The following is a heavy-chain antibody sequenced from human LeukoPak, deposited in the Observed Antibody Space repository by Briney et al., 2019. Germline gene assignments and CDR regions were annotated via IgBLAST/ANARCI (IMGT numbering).Heavy chain of an antibody. CDR3: ARGPAVIMITFGDTNFDY. CDR1: GYTFTSYY. D-gene: IGHD3-16*01. Sequence: GASVKVSCKTSGYTFTSYYMHWVRQAPGQGLEWKGWINPNSGGTNYAQKFQGRVTMTRDASISTAYMEQSRLRSDDTAVYYCARGPAVIMITFGDTNFDYWGQGTLVTVSS. CDR2: INPNSGGT. V-gene: IGHV1-2*02. J-gene: IGHJ4*02.